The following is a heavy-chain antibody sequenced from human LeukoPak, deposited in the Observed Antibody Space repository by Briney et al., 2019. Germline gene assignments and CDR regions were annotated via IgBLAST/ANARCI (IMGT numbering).Heavy chain of an antibody. V-gene: IGHV3-33*01. J-gene: IGHJ4*02. CDR1: GFTFSSYG. CDR3: ARACGGSCYLNDY. CDR2: RWYDGSNK. Sequence: PGGSLRLSCAASGFTFSSYGMHWVRQAPGKGLEWVAVRWYDGSNKYYADSVKGRCTISRDNSKNTLYLPMNSLRAEDTAVYYCARACGGSCYLNDYWGQGTLVTVSS. D-gene: IGHD2-15*01.